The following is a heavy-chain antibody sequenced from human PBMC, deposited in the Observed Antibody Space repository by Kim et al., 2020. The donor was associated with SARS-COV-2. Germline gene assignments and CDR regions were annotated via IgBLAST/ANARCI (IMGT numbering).Heavy chain of an antibody. Sequence: GGSLRLSCAASGFTFSDYYMSWIRQAPGKGLEWVSYISSSSSYTNYADSVKGRFTISRDNAKNSLYLQMNSLRAEDTAVYYCASPYCSSTSCYGYYYYGMDVWGQGTTVTVSS. CDR1: GFTFSDYY. CDR2: ISSSSSYT. CDR3: ASPYCSSTSCYGYYYYGMDV. V-gene: IGHV3-11*06. D-gene: IGHD2-2*01. J-gene: IGHJ6*02.